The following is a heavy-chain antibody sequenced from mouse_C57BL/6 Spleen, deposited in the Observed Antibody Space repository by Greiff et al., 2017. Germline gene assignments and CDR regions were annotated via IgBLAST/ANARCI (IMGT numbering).Heavy chain of an antibody. Sequence: QVQLQQPGAELVRPGASVTLSCKASGYTFTDYEMHWVKQTPVHGLEWIGAIDPETGGTAYNQKFKGKAILTAYKSSSTAYMELRSLTSEDSAVYYCTGSGRDYWGQGTTLTVSS. CDR2: IDPETGGT. V-gene: IGHV1-15*01. J-gene: IGHJ2*01. CDR3: TGSGRDY. CDR1: GYTFTDYE.